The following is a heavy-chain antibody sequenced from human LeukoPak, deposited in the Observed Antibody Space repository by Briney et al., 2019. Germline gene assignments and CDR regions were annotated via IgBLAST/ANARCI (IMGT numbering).Heavy chain of an antibody. V-gene: IGHV3-7*01. D-gene: IGHD3-16*01. CDR2: IKKDGSEK. J-gene: IGHJ4*02. Sequence: PGGSLRLSCAASRFTFSSYWMSWVRQAPGKGLEWVANIKKDGSEKYYVDSVKGRFTISRDNAKNSLYLQMNSLRADDTAVYYCARDRLRLGELPILNKKNNYFDYWGQGTLVTVSS. CDR3: ARDRLRLGELPILNKKNNYFDY. CDR1: RFTFSSYW.